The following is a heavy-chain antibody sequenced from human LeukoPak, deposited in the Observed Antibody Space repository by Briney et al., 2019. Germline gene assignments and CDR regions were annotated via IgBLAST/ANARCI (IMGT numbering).Heavy chain of an antibody. Sequence: ASVKVSCKASGYTFTGYYMHWVRQAPGQGLEWMGRINPNSGGTNYAQKFQGRVTMTRDTSISTAYMVLSRLRSDGTAVYYCASYRRGFLALDYWGQGTLVTVSS. CDR3: ASYRRGFLALDY. CDR1: GYTFTGYY. D-gene: IGHD2/OR15-2a*01. V-gene: IGHV1-2*06. J-gene: IGHJ4*02. CDR2: INPNSGGT.